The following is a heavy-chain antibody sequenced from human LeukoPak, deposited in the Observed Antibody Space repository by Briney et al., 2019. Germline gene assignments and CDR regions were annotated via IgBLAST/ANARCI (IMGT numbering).Heavy chain of an antibody. CDR2: IYYSGST. CDR3: AREGVEYSSSFGY. D-gene: IGHD6-6*01. Sequence: SQTLSLTCTVSGGSISSGGYYWSWIRQPPGKGLEWIGYIYYSGSTYYNPSLKSRVTISVDTSKTQFSLKLSSVTAADTAVYYCAREGVEYSSSFGYWGQGTLVTVSS. CDR1: GGSISSGGYY. V-gene: IGHV4-30-4*08. J-gene: IGHJ4*02.